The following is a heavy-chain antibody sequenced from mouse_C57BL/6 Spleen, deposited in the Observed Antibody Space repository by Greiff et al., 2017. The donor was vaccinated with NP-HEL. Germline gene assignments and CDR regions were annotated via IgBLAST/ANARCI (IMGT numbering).Heavy chain of an antibody. CDR1: GYTFTSYW. Sequence: VQLQQPGAELVKPGASVKLSCKASGYTFTSYWMQWVKQRPGQGLEWIGEIDPSDSYTNYNQKFKGKATLTVDTSSSTAYMQLSSLTSEDSAVDYCASTVVATDWFAYWGQGTLVTVSA. CDR2: IDPSDSYT. V-gene: IGHV1-50*01. D-gene: IGHD1-1*01. CDR3: ASTVVATDWFAY. J-gene: IGHJ3*01.